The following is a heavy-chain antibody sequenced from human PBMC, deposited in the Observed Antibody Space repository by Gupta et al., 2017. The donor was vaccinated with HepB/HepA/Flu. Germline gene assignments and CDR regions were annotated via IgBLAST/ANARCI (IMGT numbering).Heavy chain of an antibody. CDR1: GYTFTNYY. D-gene: IGHD1-14*01. V-gene: IGHV1-2*06. Sequence: QVHLVQSGAEVKKPGASMKVSCKASGYTFTNYYVHWIRQVPGQGPEWMGRINPNNGDTVYAHNFQGRVTMTTDTSITTAYLDLSRLRIDDTASYYCATIEGLIGTTWGQGALVTISS. CDR2: INPNNGDT. CDR3: ATIEGLIGTT. J-gene: IGHJ4*02.